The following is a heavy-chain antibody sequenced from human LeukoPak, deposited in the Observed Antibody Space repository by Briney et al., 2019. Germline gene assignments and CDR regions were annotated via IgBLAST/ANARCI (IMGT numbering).Heavy chain of an antibody. D-gene: IGHD6-13*01. J-gene: IGHJ4*02. CDR1: GGTFSSYA. V-gene: IGHV1-69*04. Sequence: SVKVSCKASGGTFSSYAISWVRQAPGQGLEWMGRIIPILGIANYAQKFQGRVTITADKSTSTAYMELSSLRSEDTAVYYCASRSSSDYFDYWGQGTLVTVSS. CDR3: ASRSSSDYFDY. CDR2: IIPILGIA.